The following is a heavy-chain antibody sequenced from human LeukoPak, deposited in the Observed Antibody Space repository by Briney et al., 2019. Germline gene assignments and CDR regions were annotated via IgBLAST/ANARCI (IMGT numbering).Heavy chain of an antibody. CDR1: GFTFSSYG. Sequence: GGSLRLSCAASGFTFSSYGMSWVRQAPGKGLEWVSAISGSGGSTYYADSVKGRFTISRDNSKNTLYLQMNSLRAEDTAVYYCAKSSPSRLVGATSDAFDIWGQGTMVTVSS. CDR3: AKSSPSRLVGATSDAFDI. J-gene: IGHJ3*02. CDR2: ISGSGGST. V-gene: IGHV3-23*01. D-gene: IGHD1-26*01.